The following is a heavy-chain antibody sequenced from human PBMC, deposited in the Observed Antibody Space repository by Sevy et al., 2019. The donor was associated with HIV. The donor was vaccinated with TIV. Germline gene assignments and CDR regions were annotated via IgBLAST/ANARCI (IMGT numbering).Heavy chain of an antibody. CDR1: TFTFHTYV. CDR3: AKEDTSGYF. J-gene: IGHJ4*02. Sequence: GESLKISCAASTFTFHTYVMSWVRQAPEKGLEWVSTISASGGYTYYADSVKGRFTISRDNSKNTVYLQMNSLGDEDTAVYYCAKEDTSGYFWGQGTLVTVSS. CDR2: ISASGGYT. V-gene: IGHV3-23*01. D-gene: IGHD3-22*01.